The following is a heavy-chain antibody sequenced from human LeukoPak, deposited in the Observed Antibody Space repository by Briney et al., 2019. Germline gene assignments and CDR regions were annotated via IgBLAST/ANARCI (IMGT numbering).Heavy chain of an antibody. J-gene: IGHJ6*02. CDR2: INPSGGIT. Sequence: ASVKVSCKACGYTFTSYYMHWVRQAPGQGLEWMGIINPSGGITSYAQKFQRRVTMTGDTSTSTVYMELSSLRSEDTAVYYCARSRGDGSELYYYGMDVWGQGTTVTVSS. CDR1: GYTFTSYY. V-gene: IGHV1-46*01. D-gene: IGHD5-24*01. CDR3: ARSRGDGSELYYYGMDV.